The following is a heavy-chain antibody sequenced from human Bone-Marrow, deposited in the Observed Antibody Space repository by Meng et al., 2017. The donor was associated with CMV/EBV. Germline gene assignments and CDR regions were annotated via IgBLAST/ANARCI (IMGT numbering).Heavy chain of an antibody. D-gene: IGHD6-13*01. J-gene: IGHJ5*02. V-gene: IGHV3-7*03. Sequence: GESLKISCAASGFTFSSYWMSWVRQAPGKGLEWVADIKQDGSEKYYVDSVKGRFTISRDNANNSLYLQMNSLRAEDTAVYYCARDLEGGSSWGQGTRVTVYS. CDR2: IKQDGSEK. CDR1: GFTFSSYW. CDR3: ARDLEGGSS.